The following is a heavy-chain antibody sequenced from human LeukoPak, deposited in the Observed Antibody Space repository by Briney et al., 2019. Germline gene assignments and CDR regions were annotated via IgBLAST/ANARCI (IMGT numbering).Heavy chain of an antibody. CDR1: GFTFSSYG. CDR2: ISYDGSNK. V-gene: IGHV3-30*03. D-gene: IGHD6-6*01. Sequence: PGRSLRLSCAASGFTFSSYGMHWVRQDPGKGLEWVAVISYDGSNKYYADSVKGRFTISRDNSKNTLYLQMNSLRAEDTAVYYCRMDYSSSDYWGQGTLVTVSS. J-gene: IGHJ4*02. CDR3: RMDYSSSDY.